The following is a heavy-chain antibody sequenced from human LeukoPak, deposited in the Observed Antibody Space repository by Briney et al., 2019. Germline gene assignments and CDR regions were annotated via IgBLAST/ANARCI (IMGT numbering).Heavy chain of an antibody. Sequence: GVSLRLSCAASGFTFSRYSMNWVRQAPGKGLEGVSSISSSSSYIYYADSVKGRFTISRDNAKNSLYLQMNSLRAEDTAVYYCASSSPNWFDPWGQGTLVTVSS. CDR1: GFTFSRYS. CDR3: ASSSPNWFDP. CDR2: ISSSSSYI. J-gene: IGHJ5*02. D-gene: IGHD2-2*01. V-gene: IGHV3-21*01.